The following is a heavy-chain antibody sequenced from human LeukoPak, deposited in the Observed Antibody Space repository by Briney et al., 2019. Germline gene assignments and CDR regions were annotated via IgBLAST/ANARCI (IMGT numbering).Heavy chain of an antibody. CDR1: GYTFSSYA. CDR2: ISGSGGST. D-gene: IGHD1-26*01. Sequence: GGSLRLSCAASGYTFSSYAMSWVRQAPGKGLEWVSAISGSGGSTYYADSVKGRFTISRDNSKNTLYLQMNSLRAEDTAVYYCAKVSGELYEVGVDYWGQGTLVTVSS. CDR3: AKVSGELYEVGVDY. V-gene: IGHV3-23*01. J-gene: IGHJ4*02.